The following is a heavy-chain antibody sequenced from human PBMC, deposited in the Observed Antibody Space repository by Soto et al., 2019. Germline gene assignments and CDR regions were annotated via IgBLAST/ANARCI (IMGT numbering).Heavy chain of an antibody. J-gene: IGHJ5*02. Sequence: NPSETLSLTCTVSGASISSGGYYWGWIRQHPGKGLEWIGYIYYSGSTYYNPSLKSRVAISVDTSKNQFSLKLSSVTAADTAVYYCPREPSPWGQGTLVPVSS. V-gene: IGHV4-31*03. CDR1: GASISSGGYY. CDR3: PREPSP. CDR2: IYYSGST.